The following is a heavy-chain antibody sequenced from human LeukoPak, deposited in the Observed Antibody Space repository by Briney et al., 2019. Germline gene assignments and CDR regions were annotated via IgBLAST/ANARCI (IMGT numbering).Heavy chain of an antibody. CDR1: GYTLTELS. CDR2: FDPEDGET. D-gene: IGHD6-13*01. V-gene: IGHV1-24*01. J-gene: IGHJ4*02. Sequence: ASVKVSCKVSGYTLTELSMHWVRQAPGKGREWMGGFDPEDGETIYAQKFQGRVTMTEDTSTDTAYMELSSLRSEDTAVYYCATSSSSWYSLQYFDYWGQGTLVTVSS. CDR3: ATSSSSWYSLQYFDY.